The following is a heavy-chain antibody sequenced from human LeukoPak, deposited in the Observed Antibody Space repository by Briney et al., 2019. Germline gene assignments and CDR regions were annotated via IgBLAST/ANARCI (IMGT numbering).Heavy chain of an antibody. J-gene: IGHJ3*02. CDR3: ARDIVVVTVDAFDI. Sequence: ASETLSLTCTVSGGSISSYYWSWIRQPPGKGLEWIGYIYYSGSTNYNPSLKSRVTMSVDTSKNQFSLKLSSVTAADTAVYYCARDIVVVTVDAFDIWGQGTMVTVSS. V-gene: IGHV4-59*12. CDR2: IYYSGST. D-gene: IGHD2-21*02. CDR1: GGSISSYY.